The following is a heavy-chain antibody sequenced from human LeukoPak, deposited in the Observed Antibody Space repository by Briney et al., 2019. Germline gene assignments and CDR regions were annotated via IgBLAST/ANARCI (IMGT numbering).Heavy chain of an antibody. J-gene: IGHJ4*02. CDR1: GYTFTGYY. V-gene: IGHV1-2*02. CDR3: ARDPSNTSGRYIYFDS. D-gene: IGHD6-19*01. CDR2: INPNSGGA. Sequence: ASVKVSCKASGYTFTGYYMHWVRQAPGQGLEWMGWINPNSGGANYAQKFQGRVTMTRDTSISTAYMELSRLRSDDTAVYYCARDPSNTSGRYIYFDSWSQGTLVTVSS.